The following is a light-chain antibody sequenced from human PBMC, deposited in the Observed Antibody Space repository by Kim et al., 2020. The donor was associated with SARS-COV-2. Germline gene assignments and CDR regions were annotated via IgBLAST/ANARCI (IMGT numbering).Light chain of an antibody. Sequence: CPGERATLSCRASQSISNSYLAWYQQKPGQAPRFLIYGASTRATGILDRFSGSGSGTDFTLTISRLEPEDFAGYYCQQYGSSLPYSFGQGTKLEI. J-gene: IGKJ2*03. V-gene: IGKV3-20*01. CDR2: GAS. CDR1: QSISNSY. CDR3: QQYGSSLPYS.